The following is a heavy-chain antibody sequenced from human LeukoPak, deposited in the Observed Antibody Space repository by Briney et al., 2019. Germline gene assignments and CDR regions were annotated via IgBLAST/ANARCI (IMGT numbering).Heavy chain of an antibody. V-gene: IGHV4-59*08. Sequence: PSETLSLTCTVSGGSISSYYWSWIRQPPGKGLEWIGYIYYSGSTNYNPSLKSRVTISVGTSKNQFSLKLSSVTAADTAVYYCARHPDCSGGSCYLGRYYYYGMDVWGQGTTVTVSS. D-gene: IGHD2-15*01. CDR2: IYYSGST. CDR1: GGSISSYY. J-gene: IGHJ6*02. CDR3: ARHPDCSGGSCYLGRYYYYGMDV.